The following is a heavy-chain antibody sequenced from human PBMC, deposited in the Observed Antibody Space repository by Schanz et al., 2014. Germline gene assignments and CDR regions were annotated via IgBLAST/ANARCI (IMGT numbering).Heavy chain of an antibody. CDR2: ISGYTGDA. CDR3: ARDNGRIPAANSFDY. Sequence: QILLVQPGPEVKKPGASVTVSCKASGYDFHIYAYSWVRQAPEQGPEWIGWISGYTGDAKYAQKFQHRVNMTTDRTTSTVYMELRSLRFDDTAVYFCARDNGRIPAANSFDYWGQGTRVTVSS. CDR1: GYDFHIYA. V-gene: IGHV1-18*01. D-gene: IGHD1-26*01. J-gene: IGHJ4*02.